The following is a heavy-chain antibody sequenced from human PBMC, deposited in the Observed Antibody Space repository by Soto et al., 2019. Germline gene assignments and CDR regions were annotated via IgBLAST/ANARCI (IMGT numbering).Heavy chain of an antibody. CDR2: ISTASGKT. V-gene: IGHV1-18*01. J-gene: IGHJ5*02. D-gene: IGHD2-15*01. CDR3: ARDRDNLDINWFGP. Sequence: ASVKVSCKASGYTFTSYGISWVRQAPGQGLEWMGWISTASGKTSYAQKFQDRVTMTRDTSTSTAYLELRNLRSDDTAVFYCARDRDNLDINWFGPWGQGTLVTVSS. CDR1: GYTFTSYG.